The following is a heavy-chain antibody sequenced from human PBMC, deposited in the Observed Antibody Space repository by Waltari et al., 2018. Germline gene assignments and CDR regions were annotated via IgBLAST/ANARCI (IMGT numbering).Heavy chain of an antibody. CDR2: IYGSGSI. CDR1: GGSTNTYS. V-gene: IGHV4-59*01. CDR3: ARGRSYCSGGTCYSDWWYFDL. D-gene: IGHD2-15*01. Sequence: QMQLQESGPGLVKPSETLSLTCTVSGGSTNTYSWTWIRQTPGKGLDRIGCIYGSGSINYNPSLKSRVTISVDPSKKQISLNLTSVTAADTAVYHCARGRSYCSGGTCYSDWWYFDLWGRGTLVAVSS. J-gene: IGHJ2*01.